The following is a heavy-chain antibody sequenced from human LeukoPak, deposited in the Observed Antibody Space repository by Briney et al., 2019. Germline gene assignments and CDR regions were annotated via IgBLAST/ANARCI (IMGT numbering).Heavy chain of an antibody. Sequence: GGSLRLSCAASGFTFDDCGMTWVRQAPGKGLVWVSRINSDGSSTSYADSVKGRFTISRDNAKNTLYLQMNSLRAEDTAVYYCAGIQLWPWGQGTLVTVSS. CDR1: GFTFDDCG. CDR3: AGIQLWP. J-gene: IGHJ5*02. D-gene: IGHD5-18*01. CDR2: INSDGSST. V-gene: IGHV3-74*01.